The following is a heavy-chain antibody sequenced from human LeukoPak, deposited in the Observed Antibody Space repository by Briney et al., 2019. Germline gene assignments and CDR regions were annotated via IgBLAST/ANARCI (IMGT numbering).Heavy chain of an antibody. CDR2: ISSNGRST. D-gene: IGHD1-26*01. J-gene: IGHJ4*02. V-gene: IGHV3-64D*06. CDR1: GFTFSNYP. Sequence: GGSLRLSCSASGFTFSNYPMHWVRQAPGKGLEFVSSISSNGRSTYYAASVKGRFTISRDNSKNTLYLQTNSLRAEDTAVYYCVRDLGGRSGHWGQGTLVTVSS. CDR3: VRDLGGRSGH.